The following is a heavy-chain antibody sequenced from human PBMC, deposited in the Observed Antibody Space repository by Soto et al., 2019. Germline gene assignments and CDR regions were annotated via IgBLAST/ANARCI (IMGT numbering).Heavy chain of an antibody. CDR2: INPADSET. CDR3: AKDQDDYGDSVLGDSYYYHYYGMDV. D-gene: IGHD4-17*01. J-gene: IGHJ6*02. V-gene: IGHV5-51*01. Sequence: PGESLKISCKGSGYSYTSYWIGWVRRRPGRGLEWMGIINPADSETNYSPSFQGQVTISADRSTSTAFLQWSSLKASDTAMYYCAKDQDDYGDSVLGDSYYYHYYGMDVWGQGTTVTAP. CDR1: GYSYTSYW.